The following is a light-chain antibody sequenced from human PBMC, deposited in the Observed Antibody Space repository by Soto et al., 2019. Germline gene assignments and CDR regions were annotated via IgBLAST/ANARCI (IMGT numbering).Light chain of an antibody. Sequence: QLVLPQSPSASASLGASVKLTCTLSSGHNSYAIAWHQQQPEKGPRYLMQVNSDGSHSKGDGIPDRFSGSSSGAERYLTISSLQSEDEADYYCQTWSTDLRVFGGGTKLTVL. CDR3: QTWSTDLRV. V-gene: IGLV4-69*01. CDR2: VNSDGSH. J-gene: IGLJ3*02. CDR1: SGHNSYA.